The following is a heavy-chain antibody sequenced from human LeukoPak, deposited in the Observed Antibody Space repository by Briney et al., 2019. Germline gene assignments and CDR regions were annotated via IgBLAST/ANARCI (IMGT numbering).Heavy chain of an antibody. V-gene: IGHV3-30*18. D-gene: IGHD6-13*01. CDR2: ISYDGSNK. CDR3: AKLVSSNAAATPSDY. J-gene: IGHJ4*02. Sequence: SGGSLRLSSAASGFTFSNAWMNWVRQAPGKGLEWVAVISYDGSNKYYADSVKGRFTISRDNSKNTLYLQMNSLRAEDTAVYYCAKLVSSNAAATPSDYWGQGTLVTVSS. CDR1: GFTFSNAW.